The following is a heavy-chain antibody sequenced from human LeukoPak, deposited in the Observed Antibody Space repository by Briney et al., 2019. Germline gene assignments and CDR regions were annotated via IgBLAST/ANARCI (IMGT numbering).Heavy chain of an antibody. CDR1: GGSISSYY. Sequence: SETLSLTCTVSGGSISSYYWSWIRQPPGKGLEWIGYIYYSGCTNYNPSLKSRVTISVDTSKNQFSLKLSSVTAADTAVYYCARQSPYYYYYGMDVWGQGTTVTVSS. V-gene: IGHV4-59*08. CDR2: IYYSGCT. CDR3: ARQSPYYYYYGMDV. J-gene: IGHJ6*02.